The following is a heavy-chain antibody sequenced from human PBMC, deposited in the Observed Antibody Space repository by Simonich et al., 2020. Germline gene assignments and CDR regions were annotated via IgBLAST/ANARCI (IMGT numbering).Heavy chain of an antibody. V-gene: IGHV3-21*01. D-gene: IGHD5-18*01. CDR2: ISSRSSYK. CDR3: ARDVDTAMVFDY. Sequence: EVQLVESGGGLVKPGGSLRLSCAASGFTFSSYSMNWVRQAPGKGLEWVSYISSRSSYKYDADSVKGRFTISRDNAKNSLYLQMNSLRAEDTAVYYCARDVDTAMVFDYWGQGTLVAVSS. CDR1: GFTFSSYS. J-gene: IGHJ4*02.